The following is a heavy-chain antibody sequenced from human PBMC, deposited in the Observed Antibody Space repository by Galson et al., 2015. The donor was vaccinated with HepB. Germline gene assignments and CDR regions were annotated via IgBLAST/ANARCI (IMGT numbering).Heavy chain of an antibody. Sequence: SLRLSCAASGFTVSNEYMSWVRQAPGKGLEWVSVIYSGGSTYYGDSVKGRFTISRDESKNTLYLHMNSLKAEDTAVYYCVRDVGGNPVGIDYWGQGTLVTVSS. CDR1: GFTVSNEY. D-gene: IGHD4-23*01. CDR3: VRDVGGNPVGIDY. CDR2: IYSGGST. V-gene: IGHV3-53*01. J-gene: IGHJ4*02.